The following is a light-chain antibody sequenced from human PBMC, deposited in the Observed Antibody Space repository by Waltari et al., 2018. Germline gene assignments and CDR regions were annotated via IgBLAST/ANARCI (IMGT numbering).Light chain of an antibody. CDR2: DVA. Sequence: QYALTQPASMSGSPGQSITISCTGTSSDVEGFDFVSWYQQYPGKAPKLIIYDVANRPSGVSHRFSGSRSDNTASLTISGLQAEDEADYYCSSYTSVNTRFGGGTKLTVL. CDR3: SSYTSVNTR. V-gene: IGLV2-14*03. J-gene: IGLJ2*01. CDR1: SSDVEGFDF.